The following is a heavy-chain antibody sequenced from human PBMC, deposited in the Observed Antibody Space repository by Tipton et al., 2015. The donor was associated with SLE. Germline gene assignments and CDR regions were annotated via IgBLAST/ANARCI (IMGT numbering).Heavy chain of an antibody. J-gene: IGHJ4*02. CDR3: ARSIADRLDY. CDR1: GGSISSYY. Sequence: TLSLTCTVSGGSISSYYWSWIRQPPGKGLEWIEYIYYSGSTNYNPSLKSRVTISVDTSKNQFSLKLSSVTAADTAVYYCARSIADRLDYWGQGTLVTVSS. CDR2: IYYSGST. D-gene: IGHD6-6*01. V-gene: IGHV4-59*01.